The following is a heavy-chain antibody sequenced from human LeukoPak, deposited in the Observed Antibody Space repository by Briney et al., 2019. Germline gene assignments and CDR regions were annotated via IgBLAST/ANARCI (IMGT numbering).Heavy chain of an antibody. D-gene: IGHD5-12*01. CDR2: IKEDGRQK. CDR3: ARDRWGYSYGGD. V-gene: IGHV3-7*01. Sequence: GGSLRLSCAASGFTFSRYWMSWVRQAPGKGLEWVANIKEDGRQKYYVDSVKGRFTISRDNAKNSLYLQMNSLRAEDTAVYYCARDRWGYSYGGDWGQGTQVTVSS. J-gene: IGHJ4*02. CDR1: GFTFSRYW.